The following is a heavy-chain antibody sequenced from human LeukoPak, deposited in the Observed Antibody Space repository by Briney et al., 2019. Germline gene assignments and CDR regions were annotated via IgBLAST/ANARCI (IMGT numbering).Heavy chain of an antibody. D-gene: IGHD6-13*01. CDR1: GYTFTGYY. J-gene: IGHJ6*02. V-gene: IGHV1-69*04. Sequence: SVKVSCKASGYTFTGYYIHWVRQAPGQGLEWMGRIIPILGIANYAQKFQGRVTITADKSTSTAYMELSSLRSEDTAVYYCARGDQGGIAAAGSGMDVWGQGTTVTVSS. CDR2: IIPILGIA. CDR3: ARGDQGGIAAAGSGMDV.